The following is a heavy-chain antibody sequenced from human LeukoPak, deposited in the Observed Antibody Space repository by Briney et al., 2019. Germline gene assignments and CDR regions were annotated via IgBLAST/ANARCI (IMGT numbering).Heavy chain of an antibody. CDR1: GYTFTSYD. CDR2: MNPNSGNT. D-gene: IGHD4-17*01. J-gene: IGHJ6*02. CDR3: ARDYGDYDRYYYYGMDV. Sequence: ASVKVSCKASGYTFTSYDINWVRQATGQGLEWMGWMNPNSGNTGYAQKFQGRVTMTRNTPISTAYMELSSLRSEDTAVYYCARDYGDYDRYYYYGMDVWGQGTTVTVSS. V-gene: IGHV1-8*01.